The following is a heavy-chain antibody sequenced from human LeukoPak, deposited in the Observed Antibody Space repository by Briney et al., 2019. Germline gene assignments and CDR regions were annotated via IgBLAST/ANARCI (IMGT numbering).Heavy chain of an antibody. V-gene: IGHV3-23*01. Sequence: PGGSLRLSCAASGFTFSSYAMSWVRQAPGKGLEWVSAISGSGGSTYYADSVKGRFTISRDNSKNTLYLQMNSLRAEDTAVYYCAKAGGYYGSGYCFDYWGLGTLVTVSS. CDR3: AKAGGYYGSGYCFDY. CDR2: ISGSGGST. J-gene: IGHJ4*02. D-gene: IGHD3-10*01. CDR1: GFTFSSYA.